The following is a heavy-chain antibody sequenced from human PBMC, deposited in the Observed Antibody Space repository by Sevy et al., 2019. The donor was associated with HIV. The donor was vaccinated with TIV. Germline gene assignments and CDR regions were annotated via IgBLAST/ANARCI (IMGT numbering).Heavy chain of an antibody. J-gene: IGHJ4*02. CDR3: ITAGNEVGDY. D-gene: IGHD6-13*01. Sequence: GSLRLSCAAPGLTFRSFAMHWVRQGPGKGLGGVTAISYDGSKKYYADSVKGRFTISRDNSKNTLYLQMNSLRDEDTAVYYCITAGNEVGDYWGQGTLVTVSS. CDR2: ISYDGSKK. V-gene: IGHV3-30-3*01. CDR1: GLTFRSFA.